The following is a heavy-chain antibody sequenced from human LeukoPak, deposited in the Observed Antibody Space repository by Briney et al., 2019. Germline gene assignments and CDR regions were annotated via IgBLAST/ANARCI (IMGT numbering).Heavy chain of an antibody. V-gene: IGHV3-30*02. CDR1: GFTFSSYG. CDR3: AKEPPTRYYYYYMDV. J-gene: IGHJ6*03. Sequence: PGGSLRLSCAASGFTFSSYGMHWVRQAPGKWLEWVAFIRYDGSNKYYADSVKGRFTISRDNSKNTLYLQMNSLRAEDTAVYYCAKEPPTRYYYYYMDVWGKGTTVTVSS. CDR2: IRYDGSNK.